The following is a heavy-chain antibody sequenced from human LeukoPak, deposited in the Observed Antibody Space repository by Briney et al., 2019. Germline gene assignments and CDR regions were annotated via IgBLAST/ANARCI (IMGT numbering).Heavy chain of an antibody. Sequence: SETLSLTCTVSGDSISTSNSYWGWIRQPPGKGLEWIGSIYYSGNTYYNASLKSRVTISVDTSKNQFSLKLSSVTAADTAVYYCARTSSRRRPYGSGSYYNVFFDYWGQGTLVTVSS. V-gene: IGHV4-39*01. CDR2: IYYSGNT. J-gene: IGHJ4*02. D-gene: IGHD3-10*01. CDR1: GDSISTSNSY. CDR3: ARTSSRRRPYGSGSYYNVFFDY.